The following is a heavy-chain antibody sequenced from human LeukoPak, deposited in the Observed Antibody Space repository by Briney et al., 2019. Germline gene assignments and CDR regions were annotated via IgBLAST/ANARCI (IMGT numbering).Heavy chain of an antibody. CDR2: IYTSGST. V-gene: IGHV4-61*02. CDR3: ARASYSYDINGWVPFDY. D-gene: IGHD3-22*01. CDR1: GNSISSGDNY. Sequence: TLSLTCTVSGNSISSGDNYWSWIRQPAGKGLEWIGRIYTSGSTNYNPSLKSRVTISGDTSKNQFSLRLSSVTAADTAVYYCARASYSYDINGWVPFDYWGQGTLVTVSS. J-gene: IGHJ4*02.